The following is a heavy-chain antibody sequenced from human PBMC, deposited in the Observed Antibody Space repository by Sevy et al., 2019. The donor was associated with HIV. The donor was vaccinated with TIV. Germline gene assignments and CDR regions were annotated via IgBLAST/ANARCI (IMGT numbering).Heavy chain of an antibody. D-gene: IGHD3-16*01. CDR2: ISSSSSYI. J-gene: IGHJ5*02. CDR3: ARDLNSIPPGGWFDP. Sequence: GGSLRLSCAASGFTFSSYSMNWVRQAPGKGLEWVSSISSSSSYIYHADSVKGRFTISRDNAKNSLYLQMNSLRAEDTAVYYCARDLNSIPPGGWFDPWGQGTLVTVSS. CDR1: GFTFSSYS. V-gene: IGHV3-21*01.